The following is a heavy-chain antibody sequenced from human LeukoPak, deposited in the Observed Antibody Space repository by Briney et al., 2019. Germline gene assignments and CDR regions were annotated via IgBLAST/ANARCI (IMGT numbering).Heavy chain of an antibody. J-gene: IGHJ6*02. CDR3: ARARWMYDYGDYGYGMDV. D-gene: IGHD4-17*01. CDR1: GGSISSGGYS. Sequence: SETLSLTCAVSGGSISSGGYSWSWIRQPPGKGLEWIGYIYHCGSTYYNPSLKSRVTISVDRSKNQFSLKLSSVTAADTAVYYCARARWMYDYGDYGYGMDVWGQGTTVTVSS. V-gene: IGHV4-30-2*01. CDR2: IYHCGST.